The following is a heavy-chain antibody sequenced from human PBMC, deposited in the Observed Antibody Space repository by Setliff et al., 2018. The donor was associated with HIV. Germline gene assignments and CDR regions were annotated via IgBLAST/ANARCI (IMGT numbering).Heavy chain of an antibody. CDR2: IDYSGNT. D-gene: IGHD3-16*01. J-gene: IGHJ5*01. CDR3: ARHRYRFGIDS. Sequence: PSETLSLTCTVSGGSISTNNYYWAWIRQPPGKGLEWIGTIDYSGNTYYNASLRSRAIISGDMSKNQFSLNLNSVTASETAVYYCARHRYRFGIDSWGQGALVTV. V-gene: IGHV4-39*01. CDR1: GGSISTNNYY.